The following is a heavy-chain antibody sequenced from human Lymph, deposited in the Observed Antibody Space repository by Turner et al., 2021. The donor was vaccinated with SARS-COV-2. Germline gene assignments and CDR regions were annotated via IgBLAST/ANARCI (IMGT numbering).Heavy chain of an antibody. Sequence: QVQLQESVPRLVKPLETLSLTCTVSGGSMNSNYWSWIRQPPGQRLEWIGYNYYRGRTNYNPSLKSRVTISVDTSKNKFSLKLNSVTAADTAIYYCARETVNNWVDPWGQGILVTVSS. V-gene: IGHV4-59*01. CDR1: GGSMNSNY. D-gene: IGHD2-21*02. CDR3: ARETVNNWVDP. CDR2: NYYRGRT. J-gene: IGHJ5*02.